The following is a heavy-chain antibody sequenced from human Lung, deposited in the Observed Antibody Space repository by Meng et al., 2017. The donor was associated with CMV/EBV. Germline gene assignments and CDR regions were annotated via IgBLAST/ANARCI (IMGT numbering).Heavy chain of an antibody. CDR2: ISSSGYSI. CDR1: RFTFNDFE. Sequence: GESLKISCVVSRFTFNDFEMSWVRQAPGKGPEWVSYISSSGYSIYYADSVKGRFTISRDNAKNSLHLQMNNLRPEDTAVYYCERVRYSNWPAHYYYGLDVWXQGTXVTV. CDR3: ERVRYSNWPAHYYYGLDV. D-gene: IGHD6-13*01. V-gene: IGHV3-48*03. J-gene: IGHJ6*02.